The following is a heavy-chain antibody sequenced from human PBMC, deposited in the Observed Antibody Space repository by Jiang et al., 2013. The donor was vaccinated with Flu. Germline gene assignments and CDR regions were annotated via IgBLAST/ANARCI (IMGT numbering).Heavy chain of an antibody. J-gene: IGHJ4*02. Sequence: VQLVESGGGLVQPGGSLKLSCAVSGFTFSGSSMHWVRQASGKGLEWVGRIRSKTNSFATAYAASVKGRFTIFRDDSKNTAYLQMNSLNTEDTAVYYCTRFEDALGVLLKPGDYWGQGTLVTVSS. CDR2: IRSKTNSFAT. CDR1: GFTFSGSS. D-gene: IGHD3-3*01. CDR3: TRFEDALGVLLKPGDY. V-gene: IGHV3-73*02.